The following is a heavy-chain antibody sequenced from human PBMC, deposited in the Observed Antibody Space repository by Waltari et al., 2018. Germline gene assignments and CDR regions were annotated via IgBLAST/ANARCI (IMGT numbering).Heavy chain of an antibody. D-gene: IGHD3-10*01. CDR2: INHSGST. CDR3: ARGLYYYGSGSYYKD. J-gene: IGHJ4*02. Sequence: QVQLQQWGAGLLKPSETLSLTCAVYGGSFSGYYWSWIRQPPGKGLEWIGEINHSGSTNYNPCLNGRVTISVDASKNQFSLKLSSVTAADTAVYYCARGLYYYGSGSYYKDWGQGTLVTVSS. V-gene: IGHV4-34*01. CDR1: GGSFSGYY.